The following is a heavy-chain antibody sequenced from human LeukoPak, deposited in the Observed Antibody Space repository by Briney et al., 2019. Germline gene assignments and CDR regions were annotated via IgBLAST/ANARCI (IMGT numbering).Heavy chain of an antibody. CDR3: ARDPLRYCSGGSCYGAGYFDY. Sequence: GRSLRLSCAASGFTISSYGTHWVRQAPGKGLEWVAVIWYDGSNKYYADSVKGRFTISRDNSKNTLYLQMNSLRAEDTAVYYCARDPLRYCSGGSCYGAGYFDYWGQGTLVTVSS. J-gene: IGHJ4*02. CDR1: GFTISSYG. CDR2: IWYDGSNK. V-gene: IGHV3-33*01. D-gene: IGHD2-15*01.